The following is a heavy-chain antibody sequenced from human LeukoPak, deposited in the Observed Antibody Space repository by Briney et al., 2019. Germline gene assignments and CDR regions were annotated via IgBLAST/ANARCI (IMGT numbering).Heavy chain of an antibody. V-gene: IGHV3-48*04. CDR3: AREVTAYYDSSGYYFDY. CDR2: ISSSSSTI. Sequence: GGSLRLSCAVSGFTFSSYSMNWVRQAPGKGLEWVSYISSSSSTIYYADSVKGRFAISRDNAKNSLYLQMNSLRAEDTAVYYCAREVTAYYDSSGYYFDYWGQGTLVTVSS. J-gene: IGHJ4*02. D-gene: IGHD3-22*01. CDR1: GFTFSSYS.